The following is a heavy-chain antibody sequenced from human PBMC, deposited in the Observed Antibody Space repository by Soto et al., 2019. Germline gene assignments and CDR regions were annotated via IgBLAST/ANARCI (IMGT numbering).Heavy chain of an antibody. CDR3: AKVWGENGYCTRTSCLYYFDY. CDR1: GFTFSSYA. J-gene: IGHJ4*02. V-gene: IGHV3-23*01. D-gene: IGHD2-2*03. Sequence: EIQLLESGGGLVQPGGSLRLSCEASGFTFSSYAMSWVRQAPGKGLEWVSTISDSGSTYYADSVKGRFSISRDNSKNTLYLQMNSLRAEDTAVYYRAKVWGENGYCTRTSCLYYFDYWGQGTLVTVSS. CDR2: ISDSGST.